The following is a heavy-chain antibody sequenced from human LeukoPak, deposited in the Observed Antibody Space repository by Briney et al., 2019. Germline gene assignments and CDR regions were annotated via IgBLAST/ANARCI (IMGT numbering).Heavy chain of an antibody. V-gene: IGHV4-39*01. J-gene: IGHJ5*02. D-gene: IGHD7-27*01. CDR1: GGSISSSSYY. CDR2: IYYSGST. Sequence: SETLSLTCTVSGGSISSSSYYWGWIRQPPGKGLEWIGSIYYSGSTYYNPSLKSRVTKSVDTSKNQFSLKLSSVTAADTAVYYCARHMTRLGIRLDNWFDHWGQGAPVTVSS. CDR3: ARHMTRLGIRLDNWFDH.